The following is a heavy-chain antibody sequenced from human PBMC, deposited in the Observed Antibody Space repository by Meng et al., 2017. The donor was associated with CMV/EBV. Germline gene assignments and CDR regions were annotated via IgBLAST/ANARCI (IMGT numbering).Heavy chain of an antibody. CDR2: ISGSGGST. CDR1: GFTFSSYA. V-gene: IGHV3-23*01. CDR3: AKEGLEYLAAGYNWFDP. D-gene: IGHD6-13*01. Sequence: GESLKISCAASGFTFSSYAMSWVRQAPGKGLERVSAISGSGGSTYYADSVKGRFTISRDNSKNTLYLQMNSLRAEDTAVYYCAKEGLEYLAAGYNWFDPWGQGTLVTVSS. J-gene: IGHJ5*02.